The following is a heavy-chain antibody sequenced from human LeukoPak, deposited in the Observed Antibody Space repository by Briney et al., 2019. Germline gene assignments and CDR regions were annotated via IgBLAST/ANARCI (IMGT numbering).Heavy chain of an antibody. Sequence: GGSLRLSCAASGFTFSSYAMSWVRQAPGKGLEWVSAISGSGGSTYYADSVKGRFTISRDNSKNTLYLQMNSLGAEDTAVYYCAKDQPDYYGSGSDDWFDPWGQGTLVTVSS. V-gene: IGHV3-23*01. D-gene: IGHD3-10*01. CDR2: ISGSGGST. CDR1: GFTFSSYA. CDR3: AKDQPDYYGSGSDDWFDP. J-gene: IGHJ5*02.